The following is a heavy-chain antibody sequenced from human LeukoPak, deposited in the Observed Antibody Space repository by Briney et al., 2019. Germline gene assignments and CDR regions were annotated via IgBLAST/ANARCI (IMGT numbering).Heavy chain of an antibody. J-gene: IGHJ4*02. V-gene: IGHV5-51*01. CDR2: IYPGDSDT. Sequence: GESLKISCKGSGYSFTSYWIGWVRQMPGKGLEWMGVIYPGDSDTRYSPSFQGQFTISADKSISTAYLQWSSLKASDTAMYYCATARDAMTFDYWGQGTLVTVSS. CDR3: ATARDAMTFDY. CDR1: GYSFTSYW. D-gene: IGHD6-25*01.